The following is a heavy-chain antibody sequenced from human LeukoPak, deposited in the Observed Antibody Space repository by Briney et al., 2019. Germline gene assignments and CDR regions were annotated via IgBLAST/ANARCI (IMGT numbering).Heavy chain of an antibody. J-gene: IGHJ4*02. V-gene: IGHV4-39*01. Sequence: SETLSLTCTVSGVSISSSNSYWGWIRQPPGKGLEWIGSIYYTGNTYYNASLKSRVTISIDTSKNQISLRLASVTATDTAVYYCARQTGSGLFILPGGQGTLVTVSS. D-gene: IGHD3/OR15-3a*01. CDR3: ARQTGSGLFILP. CDR1: GVSISSSNSY. CDR2: IYYTGNT.